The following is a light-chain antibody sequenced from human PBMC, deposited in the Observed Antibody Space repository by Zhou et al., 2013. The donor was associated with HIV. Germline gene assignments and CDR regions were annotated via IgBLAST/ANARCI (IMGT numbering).Light chain of an antibody. J-gene: IGKJ1*01. CDR3: QHYNDWPPWT. V-gene: IGKV3-15*01. CDR2: GAF. CDR1: QSISSN. Sequence: EIVMTQSPATLSVSPGERATLSCRASQSISSNLAWYQQKPGQVPRLLIYGAFTRAAGIPARFSGSGSGTEFTLTISSMQSEDFAVYYCQHYNDWPPWTFGQGTKVEIK.